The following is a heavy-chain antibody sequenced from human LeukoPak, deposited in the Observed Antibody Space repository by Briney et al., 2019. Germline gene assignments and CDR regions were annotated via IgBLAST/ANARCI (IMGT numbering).Heavy chain of an antibody. J-gene: IGHJ4*02. CDR1: GFTFDDYA. Sequence: PGRSLRLSCAASGFTFDDYAMHWVRQAPGKGLEWVSGISWNSGSIGYADSVKGRFTISRDNAKNSLYLQMNSLRAEDTAVYYCARDPQWELLGDFDYWGQGTLVTVSS. CDR3: ARDPQWELLGDFDY. CDR2: ISWNSGSI. D-gene: IGHD1-26*01. V-gene: IGHV3-9*01.